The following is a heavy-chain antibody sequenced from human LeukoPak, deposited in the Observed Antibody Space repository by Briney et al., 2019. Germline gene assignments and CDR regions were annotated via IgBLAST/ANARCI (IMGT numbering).Heavy chain of an antibody. CDR2: ISGSGTGT. CDR1: GVPISSRSYY. CDR3: AKEGGSIVGGTIPFDY. V-gene: IGHV3-23*01. D-gene: IGHD1-26*01. J-gene: IGHJ4*02. Sequence: ETLSLTCSVSGVPISSRSYYWGWIRQAPGKGPEWVSAISGSGTGTYYADSVKGRFTISRDNSKNSLYLQMNSLRAEDTAKYYCAKEGGSIVGGTIPFDYWGQGTLVTVSS.